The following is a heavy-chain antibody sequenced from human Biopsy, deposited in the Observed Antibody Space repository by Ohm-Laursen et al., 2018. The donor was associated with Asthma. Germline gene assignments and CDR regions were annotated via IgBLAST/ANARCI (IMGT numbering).Heavy chain of an antibody. D-gene: IGHD2-2*01. CDR3: ARKAGSCISRTCYSLDF. J-gene: IGHJ4*02. V-gene: IGHV1-69*13. CDR2: INSVFGTT. CDR1: GGTFNTYV. Sequence: ASVKVSCNSLGGTFNTYVIGWVRQAPGQGLEWIGGINSVFGTTTYPQNFQDRVTITADDSTSTVYMELSSLRSEDTAVYYCARKAGSCISRTCYSLDFWGQGTLVTVSS.